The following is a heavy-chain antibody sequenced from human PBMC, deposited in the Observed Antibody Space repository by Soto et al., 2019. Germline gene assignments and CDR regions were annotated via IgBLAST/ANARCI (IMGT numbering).Heavy chain of an antibody. CDR3: ARGITLPTPLDY. Sequence: ASVKVSCKASGYTFTGYYMHWVRQAPGQGLEWMGWISADNGNTNYAQKLQGRVTITRDTSASTAYMELSSLRSDDTAVYYCARGITLPTPLDYWGQGTLVTVSS. D-gene: IGHD1-20*01. V-gene: IGHV1-18*04. J-gene: IGHJ4*02. CDR1: GYTFTGYY. CDR2: ISADNGNT.